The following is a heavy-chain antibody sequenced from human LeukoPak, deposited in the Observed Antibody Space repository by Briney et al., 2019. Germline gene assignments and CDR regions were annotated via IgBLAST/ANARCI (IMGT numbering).Heavy chain of an antibody. V-gene: IGHV4-39*07. Sequence: SETLSLTCTVSGGSIRSSYYYWGWIRQPPGKGLEWIGSIYDSGSTYYNPSLKSRVTISVDTSKNQFSLKLSSVTAADTAVYYCARVGGTNYYDYGMDVWGQGTTVTVSS. D-gene: IGHD3-16*01. CDR1: GGSIRSSYYY. CDR3: ARVGGTNYYDYGMDV. CDR2: IYDSGST. J-gene: IGHJ6*02.